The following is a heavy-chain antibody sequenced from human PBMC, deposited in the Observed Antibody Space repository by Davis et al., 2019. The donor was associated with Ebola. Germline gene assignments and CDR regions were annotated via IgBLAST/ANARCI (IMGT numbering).Heavy chain of an antibody. D-gene: IGHD1-26*01. CDR3: ARGGGSYFRWFDP. J-gene: IGHJ5*02. Sequence: PGGSLRLSCAVYGGSFSGYYWSWIRQPPGKGLEWIGEINHSGSTNYNPSLKSRVTISVDTSKNTFSLKLSSVTAADTAVYYCARGGGSYFRWFDPWGQGTLVTVSS. CDR2: INHSGST. V-gene: IGHV4-34*01. CDR1: GGSFSGYY.